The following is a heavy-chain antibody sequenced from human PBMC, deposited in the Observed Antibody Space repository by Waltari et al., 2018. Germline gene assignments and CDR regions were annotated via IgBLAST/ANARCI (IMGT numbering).Heavy chain of an antibody. Sequence: QVQLQQWGAGLLKPSETLSLTCAVYGGSFSGYYWSWIRQPPGKGLEWIGEINHSGSTNYNPSLKSRVTISGDTSKNQFSLKLSSVTAADTAVYYCARGLIAAAAPFDYWGQGTLVTVSS. CDR2: INHSGST. CDR1: GGSFSGYY. V-gene: IGHV4-34*01. D-gene: IGHD6-13*01. CDR3: ARGLIAAAAPFDY. J-gene: IGHJ4*02.